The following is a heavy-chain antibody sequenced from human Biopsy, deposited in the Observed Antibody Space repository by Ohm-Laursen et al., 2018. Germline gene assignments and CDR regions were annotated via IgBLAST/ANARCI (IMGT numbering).Heavy chain of an antibody. J-gene: IGHJ4*02. CDR3: ATGPKRLTGTSYFES. CDR2: IYPGGST. V-gene: IGHV4-4*07. D-gene: IGHD1-7*01. Sequence: VTLSLTCNVSGGDINNYYWSWIRQPAGKGLEWIGRIYPGGSTNYNPSLKSRVTMSVDTSKKQLSLRLTSVTAADTAVYYCATGPKRLTGTSYFESWGRGILVTVSS. CDR1: GGDINNYY.